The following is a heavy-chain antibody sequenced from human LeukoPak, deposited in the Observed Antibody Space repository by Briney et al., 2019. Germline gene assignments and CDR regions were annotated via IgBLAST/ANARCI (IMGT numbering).Heavy chain of an antibody. Sequence: GASVKVSCKASGYTFNTYGITWVRQAPGQGLEWMGWISGYNGKTKYAQKLQDRVTMTTDTSTTTAYMELRSLTSDDTAVYYCARAGAVVDNWFDPWGLGTLVTVSS. CDR1: GYTFNTYG. CDR2: ISGYNGKT. D-gene: IGHD2-15*01. J-gene: IGHJ5*02. CDR3: ARAGAVVDNWFDP. V-gene: IGHV1-18*01.